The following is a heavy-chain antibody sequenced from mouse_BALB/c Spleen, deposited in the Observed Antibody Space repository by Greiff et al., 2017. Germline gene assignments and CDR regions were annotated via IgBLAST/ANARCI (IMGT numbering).Heavy chain of an antibody. V-gene: IGHV1S41*01. J-gene: IGHJ3*01. Sequence: DLVKPGASVKLSCKASGYTFTSYWINWINQRPGQGLEWIGRIAPGSGSTYYNEMFTGKATLTVDTSSSTAYIQRSSLSAEDSAVYFCARDGLAYWGEGTLVTVSA. D-gene: IGHD2-3*01. CDR1: GYTFTSYW. CDR3: ARDGLAY. CDR2: IAPGSGST.